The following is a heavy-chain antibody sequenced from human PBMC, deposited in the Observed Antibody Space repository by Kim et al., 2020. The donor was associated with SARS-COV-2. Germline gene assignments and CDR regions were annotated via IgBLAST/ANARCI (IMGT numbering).Heavy chain of an antibody. Sequence: YYADSVKGRFTISRDNSKNTLYLQMNSLRAEDTAVYYCAKDLGLVRGAFDIWGQGTMVTVSS. V-gene: IGHV3-33*06. CDR3: AKDLGLVRGAFDI. J-gene: IGHJ3*02. D-gene: IGHD6-6*01.